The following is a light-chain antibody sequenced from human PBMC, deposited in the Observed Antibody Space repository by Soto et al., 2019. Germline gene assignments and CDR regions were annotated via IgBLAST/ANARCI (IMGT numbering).Light chain of an antibody. Sequence: EIVMTQSPATLSVSPGETATLSCRASQTLGNKLAWYQQKPGQAPRLLIYGASTRATGTPARFSSSGAGTEFTLTLNDLQSEDFAINDCQQHNASPLTFGPGTKVDLK. J-gene: IGKJ3*01. V-gene: IGKV3D-15*01. CDR1: QTLGNK. CDR3: QQHNASPLT. CDR2: GAS.